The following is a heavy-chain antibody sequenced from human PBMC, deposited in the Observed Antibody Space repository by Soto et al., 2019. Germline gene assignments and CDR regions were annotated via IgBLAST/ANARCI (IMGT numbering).Heavy chain of an antibody. V-gene: IGHV3-7*01. CDR2: IKQDGSEK. D-gene: IGHD2-21*02. CDR1: GFTFSSYW. CDR3: ANIRGDYYFDY. Sequence: GGSLRLSCAASGFTFSSYWMSWVRQAPGKGLEWVANIKQDGSEKYYVDSVKGRFTISRDNAKNSLYLQMNSLRAEDTAVYYCANIRGDYYFDYWGQGTLVTVSS. J-gene: IGHJ4*02.